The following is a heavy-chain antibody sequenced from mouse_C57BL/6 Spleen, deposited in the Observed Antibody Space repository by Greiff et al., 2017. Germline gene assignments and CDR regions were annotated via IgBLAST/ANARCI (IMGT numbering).Heavy chain of an antibody. Sequence: EVQLQESGPELVKPGASVKISCKASGYSFTGYYMNWVKQSPEKSLEWIGEINPSTGGTTYNQKFKAKATLTVDKSSSTAYMQLKSLTSEDSAVYYCARSVTTVVKRYFDVWGTGTTVTVSS. CDR2: INPSTGGT. J-gene: IGHJ1*03. V-gene: IGHV1-42*01. CDR1: GYSFTGYY. D-gene: IGHD1-1*01. CDR3: ARSVTTVVKRYFDV.